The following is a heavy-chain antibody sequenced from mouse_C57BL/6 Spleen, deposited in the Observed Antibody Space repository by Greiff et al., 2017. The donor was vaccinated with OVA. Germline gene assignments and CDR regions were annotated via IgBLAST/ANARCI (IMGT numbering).Heavy chain of an antibody. D-gene: IGHD1-1*01. Sequence: QVQLQQSDAELVKPGASVKISCKVSGYTFTDHTIHWMKQRPEQGLEWIGYIYPRDGSTKYNEKFKGKATLTADKSSSTAYMQLNSLTSEDSAVYFCAREKIYYYGSSPYFDYWGQGTTLTVSS. J-gene: IGHJ2*01. V-gene: IGHV1-78*01. CDR3: AREKIYYYGSSPYFDY. CDR1: GYTFTDHT. CDR2: IYPRDGST.